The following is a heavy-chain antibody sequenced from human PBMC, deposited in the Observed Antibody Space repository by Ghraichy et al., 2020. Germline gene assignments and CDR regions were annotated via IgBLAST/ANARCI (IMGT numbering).Heavy chain of an antibody. D-gene: IGHD2-2*01. CDR2: ISGSGGST. J-gene: IGHJ6*02. Sequence: LSLTCAASGFTFSSYAMSWVRQAPGKGLEWVSAISGSGGSTYYADSVKGRFTISRDNSKNTLYLQMNSLRAEDTAVYYCAKLGRWDIVVVPAAQESHYYYYGMDVWGQGTTVTVSS. CDR3: AKLGRWDIVVVPAAQESHYYYYGMDV. V-gene: IGHV3-23*01. CDR1: GFTFSSYA.